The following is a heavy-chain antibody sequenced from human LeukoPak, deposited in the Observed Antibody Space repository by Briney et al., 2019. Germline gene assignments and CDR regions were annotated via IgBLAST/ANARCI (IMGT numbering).Heavy chain of an antibody. CDR3: ARGHLTSPSSCYTD. V-gene: IGHV1-8*03. J-gene: IGHJ4*02. CDR2: MNPNSGNT. Sequence: ASVRVSCKASGYTFTSYGISWVRQATGQGLEWMGWMNPNSGNTGYAQKFQGRVTITRNTSISTAYMELSSLRSEDTAVYYCARGHLTSPSSCYTDWGQGTLVTVSS. CDR1: GYTFTSYG. D-gene: IGHD2-2*02.